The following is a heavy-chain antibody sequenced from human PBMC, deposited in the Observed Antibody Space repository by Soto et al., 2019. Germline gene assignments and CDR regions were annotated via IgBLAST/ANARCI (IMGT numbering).Heavy chain of an antibody. V-gene: IGHV1-3*01. CDR2: INAGNGNT. CDR3: ARDLKPEYYDFWSGPQDP. D-gene: IGHD3-3*01. J-gene: IGHJ5*02. Sequence: ASVKVSCKASGYTFTSYAMHWVRQAPGQRLEWMGWINAGNGNTKYSQKFQGRVTITRDTSASTAYMELSSLRSEDTAVYYCARDLKPEYYDFWSGPQDPWGQGTLVTVSS. CDR1: GYTFTSYA.